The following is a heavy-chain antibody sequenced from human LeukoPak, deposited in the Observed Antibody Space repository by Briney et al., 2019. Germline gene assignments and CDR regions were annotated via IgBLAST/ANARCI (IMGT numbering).Heavy chain of an antibody. CDR2: IHHDGSS. Sequence: SETLSLTCAVSGDSISSNSWWTWVRQPPPQGLVWIGEIHHDGSSNYNPSLQSRVTISIDKTKNHFSLVLNSVTAADTAVYFCARVNKIWEYFDYWGRGTLVTVSS. V-gene: IGHV4-4*02. J-gene: IGHJ4*02. CDR1: GDSISSNSW. CDR3: ARVNKIWEYFDY. D-gene: IGHD1-26*01.